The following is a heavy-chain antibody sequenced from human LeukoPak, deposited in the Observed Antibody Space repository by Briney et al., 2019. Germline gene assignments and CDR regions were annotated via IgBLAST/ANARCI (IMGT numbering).Heavy chain of an antibody. Sequence: GGSLRLSCAASGFTFSTYWMHWVRHAPGKGLVWVSHVNSDGSTTIYADSVKGRFTISRDNAQNTLCLQMKSLRAEDTAVYYCARELGYCTNGVCYKWFDPWGQGTLVTVSS. CDR2: VNSDGSTT. CDR3: ARELGYCTNGVCYKWFDP. D-gene: IGHD2-8*01. CDR1: GFTFSTYW. J-gene: IGHJ5*02. V-gene: IGHV3-74*01.